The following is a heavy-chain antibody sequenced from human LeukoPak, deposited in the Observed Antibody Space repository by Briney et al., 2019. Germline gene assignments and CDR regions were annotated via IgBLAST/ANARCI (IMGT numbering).Heavy chain of an antibody. D-gene: IGHD3-10*01. J-gene: IGHJ4*02. CDR3: ARDFLYYGSGSYRREYYFDY. Sequence: GGSLRLSCAASGFTFSSYSMNWVRQAPGKGLEWVSYISSSSSTIYYADSVKGRFTISRDNAKNSLYLQMNSLRAEDTAVYYCARDFLYYGSGSYRREYYFDYWGQGTLVTVS. V-gene: IGHV3-48*01. CDR1: GFTFSSYS. CDR2: ISSSSSTI.